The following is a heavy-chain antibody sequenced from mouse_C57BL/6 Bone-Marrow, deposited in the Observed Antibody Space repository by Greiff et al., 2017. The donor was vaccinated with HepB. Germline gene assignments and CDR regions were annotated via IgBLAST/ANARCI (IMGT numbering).Heavy chain of an antibody. V-gene: IGHV1-69*01. J-gene: IGHJ3*01. CDR2: IDPSDSYT. D-gene: IGHD1-1*01. CDR1: GYTFTSYW. CDR3: AGPHYGSSFWFAY. Sequence: QVQLQQPGAELVMPGASVKLSCKASGYTFTSYWMHWVKQRPGQGLEWIGEIDPSDSYTNYNQKFKGKSTLTVDKSSSTAYMQLSSLTSEDSAVYYGAGPHYGSSFWFAYWGQGTLVTVSA.